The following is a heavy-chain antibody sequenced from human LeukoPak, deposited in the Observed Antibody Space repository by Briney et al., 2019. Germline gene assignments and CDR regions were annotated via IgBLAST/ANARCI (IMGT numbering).Heavy chain of an antibody. D-gene: IGHD1-1*01. J-gene: IGHJ6*03. CDR2: VDHTGST. CDR3: ARGRVSSSTWYSTYYSYFYMDV. CDR1: GFTFSSYG. Sequence: GSLRLSCAASGFTFSSYGMSWVRQPPGKGLEWIGYVDHTGSTNFNASLNGRVSISRDTTKNLFFLRLRSVTAADTAVYFCARGRVSSSTWYSTYYSYFYMDVWGKGTTVTVSS. V-gene: IGHV4-59*01.